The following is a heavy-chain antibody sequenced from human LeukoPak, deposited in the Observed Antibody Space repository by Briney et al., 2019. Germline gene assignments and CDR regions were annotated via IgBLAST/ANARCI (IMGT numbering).Heavy chain of an antibody. D-gene: IGHD4-17*01. Sequence: GGSLRLSCAASGFTFSSYAMHWVRQAPGKGLEWVAFIRNDGSNKYYADSVKGRFTISKDNSKNTLYLQMSSLRGEDTAVYYCAKDHGDYDVDYWGQGILVTVSS. J-gene: IGHJ4*02. V-gene: IGHV3-30*02. CDR2: IRNDGSNK. CDR3: AKDHGDYDVDY. CDR1: GFTFSSYA.